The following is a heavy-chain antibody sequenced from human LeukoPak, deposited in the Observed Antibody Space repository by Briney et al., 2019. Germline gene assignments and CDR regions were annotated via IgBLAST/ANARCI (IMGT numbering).Heavy chain of an antibody. J-gene: IGHJ3*02. CDR2: IKDKRNGGST. V-gene: IGHV3-15*01. CDR3: TIYDYDTSSHNGAFDM. D-gene: IGHD3-22*01. CDR1: GFAFSDAW. Sequence: PGGSLRLSCAASGFAFSDAWMSWVRQDPGKGLEWVARIKDKRNGGSTDYAAPVKGRFTISRDDSINTLYLQMNSLKTEDTAVYYCTIYDYDTSSHNGAFDMWGQGTMVAVSS.